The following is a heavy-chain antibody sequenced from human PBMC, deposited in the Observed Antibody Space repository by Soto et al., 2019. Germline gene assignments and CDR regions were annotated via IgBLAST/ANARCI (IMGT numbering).Heavy chain of an antibody. CDR1: GFTFSSYA. CDR2: ISYDGSNK. J-gene: IGHJ6*02. D-gene: IGHD3-3*01. Sequence: SLRNSVAASGFTFSSYAMHWVRQAPGKGLEWVAVISYDGSNKYYADSVKGRFTISRDNSKNTLYLQMNSLRAEDTAVYYCARDRDKYYDFWSGYYYYYYYGMDVWGQGTTVTVSS. CDR3: ARDRDKYYDFWSGYYYYYYYGMDV. V-gene: IGHV3-30-3*01.